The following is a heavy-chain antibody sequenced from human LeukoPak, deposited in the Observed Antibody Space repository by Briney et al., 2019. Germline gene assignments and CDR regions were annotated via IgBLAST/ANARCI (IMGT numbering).Heavy chain of an antibody. CDR1: EFAFSSYW. V-gene: IGHV3-7*04. D-gene: IGHD1-26*01. CDR2: INQDGYEK. Sequence: GGSLRLSCAASEFAFSSYWMSWVRQAPGKGLEWVASINQDGYEKNYVDSMRGRFTISRDNAKNSLSLQMNSLGAEDTAVYYCARGRKWDLLTVDYFDYWGQGTLVTVSS. CDR3: ARGRKWDLLTVDYFDY. J-gene: IGHJ4*02.